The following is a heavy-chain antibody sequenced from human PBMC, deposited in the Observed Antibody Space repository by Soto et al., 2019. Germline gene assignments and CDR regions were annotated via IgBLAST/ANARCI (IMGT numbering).Heavy chain of an antibody. CDR3: ARGGTSGWLKGAYDV. CDR1: GGTLNKHA. J-gene: IGHJ3*01. V-gene: IGHV1-69*17. CDR2: IIPMFGIP. Sequence: QVQLVQSGAEVKKPGSSVKVSCKASGGTLNKHAITWVRRAPGQGLEWLGGIIPMFGIPNYPQKFQGRLTITAAHSTNTSHMELHSLTSDDTAVYYCARGGTSGWLKGAYDVWGQGTMVTVSS. D-gene: IGHD6-13*01.